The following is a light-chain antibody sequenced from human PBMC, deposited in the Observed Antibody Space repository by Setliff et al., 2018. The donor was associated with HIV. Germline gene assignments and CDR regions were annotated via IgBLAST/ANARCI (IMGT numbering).Light chain of an antibody. V-gene: IGKV3-20*01. Sequence: EIVLTQSPGTLSLSPGERATLSCRASQTVISTYLGWYQQKPGQAPRLLIYAGSSRAPGIPDRFSGSGSGADFTLTISRLEPEDFAVYYCQQYGSSPRTFGQGTKVDIK. CDR1: QTVISTY. J-gene: IGKJ1*01. CDR3: QQYGSSPRT. CDR2: AGS.